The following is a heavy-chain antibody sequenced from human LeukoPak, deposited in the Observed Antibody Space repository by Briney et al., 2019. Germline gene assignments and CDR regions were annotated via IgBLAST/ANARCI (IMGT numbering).Heavy chain of an antibody. CDR1: GFTFSSYA. CDR2: ISYDGSNK. D-gene: IGHD3-22*01. J-gene: IGHJ6*02. CDR3: AKDSGTYYYDSSGYRQPTYYYYGMDV. V-gene: IGHV3-30*04. Sequence: GGSLRLSCAASGFTFSSYAMHWVRQAPGKGLEWVAVISYDGSNKYYADSAKGRFTISRDNSKNTLYLQMNSLRAEDTAVYYCAKDSGTYYYDSSGYRQPTYYYYGMDVWGQGTTVTVSS.